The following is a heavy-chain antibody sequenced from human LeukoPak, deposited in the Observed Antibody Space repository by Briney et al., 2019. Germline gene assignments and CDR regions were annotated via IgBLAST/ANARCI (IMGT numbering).Heavy chain of an antibody. V-gene: IGHV3-73*01. J-gene: IGHJ2*01. CDR2: IKTKAESYET. CDR3: TRGMFTADWHADL. D-gene: IGHD3-10*02. CDR1: GFTFSGSD. Sequence: GGSLKLSCAASGFTFSGSDIHWVRQASGKGLEWMGRIKTKAESYETAYVVSVEGRFTLSRDDSKNTAFLQMNSLKTEHTALYYCTRGMFTADWHADLWGRGTLVTVSS.